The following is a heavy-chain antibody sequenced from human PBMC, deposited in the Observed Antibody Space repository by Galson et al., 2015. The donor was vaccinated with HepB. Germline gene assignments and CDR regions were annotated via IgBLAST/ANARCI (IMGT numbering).Heavy chain of an antibody. CDR1: GLTFSTYG. CDR2: IWYDGSNK. J-gene: IGHJ3*02. CDR3: AREGINIADEGSALDI. V-gene: IGHV3-33*01. Sequence: SLRLSCAVSGLTFSTYGMHWVRQAPGKGLEWVAVIWYDGSNKNYADSVKGRFTIFRDNSKNMLYLQMNSLRAEDTAVYYCAREGINIADEGSALDIWGQGTMVTVSS. D-gene: IGHD6-13*01.